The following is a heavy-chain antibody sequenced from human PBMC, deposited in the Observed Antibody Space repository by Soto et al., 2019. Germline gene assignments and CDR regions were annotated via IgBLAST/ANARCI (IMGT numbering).Heavy chain of an antibody. D-gene: IGHD5-18*01. CDR1: SGSLKNNY. CDR2: IYYSGTT. CDR3: AREGEYSYGYFDT. V-gene: IGHV4-59*01. J-gene: IGHJ4*02. Sequence: ETLSLTCSVSSGSLKNNYWSWVRQSPGKGLEWMGYIYYSGTTNYQPSLRSRVTISLDTTMNQFSLRLTSVTAADTAVYYCAREGEYSYGYFDTWGQGLPVTAPQ.